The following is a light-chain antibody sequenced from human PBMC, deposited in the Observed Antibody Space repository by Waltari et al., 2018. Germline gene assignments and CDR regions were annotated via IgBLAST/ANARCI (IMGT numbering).Light chain of an antibody. CDR1: RDISSY. Sequence: DIQMTQSPSSLSATAGDRLTITCQASRDISSYLNWYLHKPGRAPKLLIYGASNLETGVPSRFSGSGSGTDFVFTINNLHPEDFATCYCQQYGSLPSTFGGGTTVEIQ. CDR3: QQYGSLPST. CDR2: GAS. J-gene: IGKJ4*01. V-gene: IGKV1-33*01.